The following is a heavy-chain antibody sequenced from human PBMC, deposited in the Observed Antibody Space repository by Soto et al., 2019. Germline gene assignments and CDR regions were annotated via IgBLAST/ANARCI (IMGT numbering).Heavy chain of an antibody. CDR1: GVPVSSDA. J-gene: IGHJ5*02. D-gene: IGHD5-12*01. CDR2: ISGSDGSK. Sequence: SQTLSGAASGVPVSSDAMSWGRQAPRKGLEWVSAISGSDGSKYYADSVKGRLTISRDNSKNTLYLQMNSLRAEDRAVHYCAKDAMVARITGWFGPWGQGSLVTV. CDR3: AKDAMVARITGWFGP. V-gene: IGHV3-23*01.